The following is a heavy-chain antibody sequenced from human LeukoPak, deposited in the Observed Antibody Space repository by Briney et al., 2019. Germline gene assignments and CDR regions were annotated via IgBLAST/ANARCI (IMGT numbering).Heavy chain of an antibody. CDR2: VYNSGTT. V-gene: IGHV4-59*11. J-gene: IGHJ4*02. CDR1: GVSIGSHY. CDR3: ARDAY. Sequence: SETLSLTCTISGVSIGSHYWSWIRQSPGKGLEWIGCVYNSGTTVYNPSLTDRVTISVDTSKNQYSLNLRSVTAADAAVYYCARDAYWGQGILVTVSS.